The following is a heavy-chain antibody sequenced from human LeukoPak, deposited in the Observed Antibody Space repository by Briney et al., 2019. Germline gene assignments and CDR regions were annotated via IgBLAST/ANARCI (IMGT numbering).Heavy chain of an antibody. CDR3: ARAPIDSNSWYHAFDI. J-gene: IGHJ3*02. D-gene: IGHD6-13*01. V-gene: IGHV3-7*01. Sequence: SGGSLRLSCAASGFTFSSYWMGWVRQAPGKGLEWVASIQQGGSHKYNVDSVKGRFTISRDNAKNSLFLQMDSLRAEDTAVYYCARAPIDSNSWYHAFDIWGQGTMVTVSS. CDR1: GFTFSSYW. CDR2: IQQGGSHK.